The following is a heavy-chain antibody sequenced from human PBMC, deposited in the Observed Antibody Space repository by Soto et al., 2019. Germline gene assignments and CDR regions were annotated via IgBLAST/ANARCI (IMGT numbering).Heavy chain of an antibody. Sequence: GGSLRLPCVASGFTLSNAWMGWFRQAPGKGREWVGRIKSKTDGGTTDYAAPVKGRFTISRNDSKNTLYLQMHSLKTQDTAVYYCTSGGSGGSILTVFYLQVDLWGQGTLVTVPQ. CDR1: GFTLSNAW. V-gene: IGHV3-15*01. D-gene: IGHD3-9*01. J-gene: IGHJ4*02. CDR2: IKSKTDGGTT. CDR3: TSGGSGGSILTVFYLQVDL.